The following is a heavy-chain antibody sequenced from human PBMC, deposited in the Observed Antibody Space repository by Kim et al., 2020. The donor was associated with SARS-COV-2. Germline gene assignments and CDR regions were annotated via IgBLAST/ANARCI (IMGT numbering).Heavy chain of an antibody. CDR3: AKNAYYYCDF. CDR2: GST. Sequence: GSTNDNPALKSRVTISMDESKNQFSLKLTSVTAVDTAVYYCAKNAYYYCDFWGQGTLVTVSS. J-gene: IGHJ4*02. V-gene: IGHV4-4*02. D-gene: IGHD2-21*01.